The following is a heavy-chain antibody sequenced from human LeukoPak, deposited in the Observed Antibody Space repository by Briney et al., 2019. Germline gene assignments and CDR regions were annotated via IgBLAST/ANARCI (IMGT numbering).Heavy chain of an antibody. CDR3: ARHQDGYGVEEFDY. D-gene: IGHD5-12*01. Sequence: SETLSLTCTVSGGSISGSSYYWGWIRQPPGKGLEWIGSIYYSGSTYYNPSLKSRVTISVDTSKNQFSLKLSSVTAADTAVYYCARHQDGYGVEEFDYWGQGTLVTVSS. V-gene: IGHV4-39*01. CDR1: GGSISGSSYY. CDR2: IYYSGST. J-gene: IGHJ4*02.